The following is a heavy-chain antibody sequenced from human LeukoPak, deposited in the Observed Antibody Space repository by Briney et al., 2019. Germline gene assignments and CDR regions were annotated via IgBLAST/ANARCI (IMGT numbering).Heavy chain of an antibody. D-gene: IGHD6-19*01. CDR3: AKDTKHSYSSGWYDSY. CDR1: GFTFSSYA. CDR2: FSGSGGST. Sequence: PGGSLRLSCAASGFTFSSYAMSWVRQAPGKGLEWVSAFSGSGGSTYYADSVKGRFTISRDNSKNTLYLQMNSLRAEDTAVYYCAKDTKHSYSSGWYDSYWGQGTLVTVSS. V-gene: IGHV3-23*01. J-gene: IGHJ4*02.